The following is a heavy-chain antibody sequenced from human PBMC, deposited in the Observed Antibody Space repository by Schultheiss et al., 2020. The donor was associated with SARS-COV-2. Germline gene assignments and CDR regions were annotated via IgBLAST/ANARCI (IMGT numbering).Heavy chain of an antibody. CDR2: ITYDGSNK. D-gene: IGHD3-22*01. J-gene: IGHJ4*02. CDR1: GFTFSSYA. CDR3: ASAIEPMIVVVSPWD. Sequence: GGSLRLSCTASGFTFSSYAMHWVRQAPGKGLEWVAIITYDGSNKYYADSVKGRFTISRDNSKNTLYLQMNSLRAEDTAVYYCASAIEPMIVVVSPWDWGQGTMVTVSS. V-gene: IGHV3-30*04.